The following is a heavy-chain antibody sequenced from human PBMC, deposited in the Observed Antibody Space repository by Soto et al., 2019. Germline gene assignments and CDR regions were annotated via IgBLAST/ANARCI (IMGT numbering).Heavy chain of an antibody. Sequence: ASVKVSCKASGYTFTSYAMHWVRQAPGQRLEWMGWINAGNGNTKYSQKFQGRVAITRDTSASTACMELSSLRSEDTAVYYCASGPLAAAGKFGMDVWGQGTTVTVSS. J-gene: IGHJ6*02. CDR2: INAGNGNT. D-gene: IGHD6-13*01. V-gene: IGHV1-3*01. CDR3: ASGPLAAAGKFGMDV. CDR1: GYTFTSYA.